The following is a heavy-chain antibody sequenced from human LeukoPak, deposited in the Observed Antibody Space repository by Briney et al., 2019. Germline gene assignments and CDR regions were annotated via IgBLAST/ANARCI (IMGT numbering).Heavy chain of an antibody. V-gene: IGHV3-74*01. CDR2: IKGDGSGT. J-gene: IGHJ6*02. Sequence: GGSLRLSSAASGFTFNNYWMHWVRQAPGKGLVWVSRIKGDGSGTSYADSVKGRFTISRDNTKNTLYLQMNSLRAEDTAVFHCVRDYHYGMDVWGQGTTVTVSS. CDR3: VRDYHYGMDV. CDR1: GFTFNNYW. D-gene: IGHD3-16*02.